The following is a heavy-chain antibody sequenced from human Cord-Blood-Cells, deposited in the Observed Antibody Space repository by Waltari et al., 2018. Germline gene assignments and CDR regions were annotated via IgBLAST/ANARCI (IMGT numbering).Heavy chain of an antibody. D-gene: IGHD3-10*01. Sequence: QVQLVQSGAEVKKPGSSVKVSCKASGGTFSSYAISWVRQAPGQGLEWMGGIIPILGIANDAQKFQGRVTITADKSTSTAYMELSSLRSEDTAVYYCASRPYYYGSGSYYWFDPWGQGTLVTVSS. V-gene: IGHV1-69*10. J-gene: IGHJ5*02. CDR2: IIPILGIA. CDR3: ASRPYYYGSGSYYWFDP. CDR1: GGTFSSYA.